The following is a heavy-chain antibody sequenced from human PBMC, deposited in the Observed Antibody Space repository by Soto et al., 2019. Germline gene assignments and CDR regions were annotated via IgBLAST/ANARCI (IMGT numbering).Heavy chain of an antibody. CDR2: IVVGSGNT. Sequence: ASVKVSCKASGCTFTSSAVQWVRQARGQRLEWIGWIVVGSGNTNYAQKFQERVTITRDMSTSTAYMELSSLRSEDTAVYYCAADMVTRKARGMDVWGQGTTVTVSS. CDR3: AADMVTRKARGMDV. D-gene: IGHD5-18*01. V-gene: IGHV1-58*01. CDR1: GCTFTSSA. J-gene: IGHJ6*02.